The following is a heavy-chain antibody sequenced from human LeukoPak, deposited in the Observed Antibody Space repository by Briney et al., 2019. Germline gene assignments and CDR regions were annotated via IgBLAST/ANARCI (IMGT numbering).Heavy chain of an antibody. V-gene: IGHV1-69*04. CDR2: IIPIFGIA. CDR3: ARGEVAAAGIQTDY. Sequence: SVKVSCKASGGTFSSYAISWVRQAPGQGLEWMGRIIPIFGIANYAQKFQGRVTITADKSTSTAYMELSSLRSEDTAVYYCARGEVAAAGIQTDYWGQGTLVTVSS. J-gene: IGHJ4*02. CDR1: GGTFSSYA. D-gene: IGHD6-13*01.